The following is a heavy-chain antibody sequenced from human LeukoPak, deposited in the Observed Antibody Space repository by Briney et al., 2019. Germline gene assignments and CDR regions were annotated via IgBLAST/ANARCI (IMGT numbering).Heavy chain of an antibody. D-gene: IGHD1-26*01. CDR2: ISGSGGTT. V-gene: IGHV3-23*01. CDR1: GSTLSPYW. Sequence: GGSLRLSCAASGSTLSPYWMSWVRQAPGKGPEWVSAISGSGGTTYYADSVKGRFTISRDNSKNTLYLQMNSLRAEDTAVYYCAKFLKWELAPRPFDYWGQGTLVTVSS. J-gene: IGHJ4*02. CDR3: AKFLKWELAPRPFDY.